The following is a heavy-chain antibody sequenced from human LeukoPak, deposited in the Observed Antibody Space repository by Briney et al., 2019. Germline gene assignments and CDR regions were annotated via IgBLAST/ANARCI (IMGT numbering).Heavy chain of an antibody. CDR1: GGSISSYY. Sequence: SETLSLTCAVSGGSISSYYWSWIRQPPGKGLEWIGYVYYSGSTKYNPSLESRVTISVDTSKNQFSLKLSSVTAADTAVYYCAREGYSSGWYPWDYWGQGTLVTVSS. CDR2: VYYSGST. J-gene: IGHJ4*02. D-gene: IGHD6-19*01. CDR3: AREGYSSGWYPWDY. V-gene: IGHV4-59*01.